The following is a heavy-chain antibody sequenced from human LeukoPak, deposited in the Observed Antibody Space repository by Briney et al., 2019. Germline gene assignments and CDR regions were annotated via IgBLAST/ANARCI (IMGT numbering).Heavy chain of an antibody. CDR2: IYSGGST. CDR1: GFTVSSNY. CDR3: ASRGRGYSYDGSYYGMDV. V-gene: IGHV3-53*01. Sequence: PGGSLRLSCAASGFTVSSNYMSWVRQAPGKGLEWVSVIYSGGSTYYADSVKGRFTISSDNSKNTLYLQMNSLRAEDTAVYYCASRGRGYSYDGSYYGMDVWGQGTTVTVSS. D-gene: IGHD5-18*01. J-gene: IGHJ6*02.